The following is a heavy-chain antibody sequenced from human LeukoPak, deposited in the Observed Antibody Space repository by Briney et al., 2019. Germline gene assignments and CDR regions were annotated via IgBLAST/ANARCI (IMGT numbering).Heavy chain of an antibody. Sequence: PGGSLRLSCAASGFTFSSYGMHWVRQAPGKGLEWVAFIRYDGSNKYYADSVKGRFTISRDNSKNTLYLRMNSLRAEDTAVYYCARGLVVVPAAMAYWGQGTLVTVSS. J-gene: IGHJ4*02. CDR1: GFTFSSYG. D-gene: IGHD2-2*01. V-gene: IGHV3-30*02. CDR3: ARGLVVVPAAMAY. CDR2: IRYDGSNK.